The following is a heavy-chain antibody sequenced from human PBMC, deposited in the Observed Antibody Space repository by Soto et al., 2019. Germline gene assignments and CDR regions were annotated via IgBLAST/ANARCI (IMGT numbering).Heavy chain of an antibody. CDR3: ATYIKPRAVAGINTDWFDP. Sequence: GGSLRLSCAASGFTFSSYAMSWVRQAPGKGLEWVSAISGSGGSTYYADSVKGRFTISRDNSKNTLYLQMNSLRAEDTAVYYCATYIKPRAVAGINTDWFDPWGQGTLVTVSS. CDR1: GFTFSSYA. J-gene: IGHJ5*02. V-gene: IGHV3-23*01. D-gene: IGHD6-19*01. CDR2: ISGSGGST.